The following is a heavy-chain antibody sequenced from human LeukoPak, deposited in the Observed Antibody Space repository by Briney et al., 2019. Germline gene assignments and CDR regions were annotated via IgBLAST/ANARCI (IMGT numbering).Heavy chain of an antibody. J-gene: IGHJ6*04. V-gene: IGHV3-23*01. CDR2: ISGSGGST. CDR1: GFTFSSYA. CDR3: AKAMYSSGWSYYYYGMDV. D-gene: IGHD6-19*01. Sequence: PGGSLRLSCAASGFTFSSYAMSWVRQAPGKGLEWVSAISGSGGSTYYADSVKGRFTISRDNSKNTLYLQMNSLRAEDTAVYYCAKAMYSSGWSYYYYGMDVWGKGTTVTVSS.